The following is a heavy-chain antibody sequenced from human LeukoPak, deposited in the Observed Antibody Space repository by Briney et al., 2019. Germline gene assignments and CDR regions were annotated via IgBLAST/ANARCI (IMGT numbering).Heavy chain of an antibody. CDR1: GFNFDDYV. J-gene: IGHJ4*02. V-gene: IGHV3-20*04. D-gene: IGHD5-18*01. Sequence: GGSLRLSCAASGFNFDDYVMSWVRHAPGKGLEWVSGIIWNGGSRGYADSVKGRFTISRDNAKNSLYLQMNSLRAEDTAVYYCAKSGTAMVRDHFDYWGQGTLVTVSS. CDR2: IIWNGGSR. CDR3: AKSGTAMVRDHFDY.